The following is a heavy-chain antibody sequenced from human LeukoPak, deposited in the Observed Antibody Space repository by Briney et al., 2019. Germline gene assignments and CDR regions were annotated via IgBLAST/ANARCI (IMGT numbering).Heavy chain of an antibody. CDR1: GYSFTSYW. Sequence: PGESLKISCKGSGYSFTSYWIGWVRQMPGKGLEWMGIIYPGDSDTRYSPSFQGQVTISADKSISTAYLQWSSLKASDTAMYYCARRSRGYSGHDLDYYYYGMDVWGQGTTVTVSS. CDR3: ARRSRGYSGHDLDYYYYGMDV. J-gene: IGHJ6*02. D-gene: IGHD5-12*01. V-gene: IGHV5-51*01. CDR2: IYPGDSDT.